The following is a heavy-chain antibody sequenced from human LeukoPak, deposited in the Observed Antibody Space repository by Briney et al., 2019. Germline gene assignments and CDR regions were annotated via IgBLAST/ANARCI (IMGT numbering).Heavy chain of an antibody. D-gene: IGHD3-22*01. CDR1: GGSVSSGSYY. Sequence: NPSETLSLTCTVSGGSVSSGSYYWSWIRQPPGKGLAWIGYIYYSGSTYYNPSLKSRVTISVDTSKNQFSLKLSSVTAADTAVYYCARDRSSRYYYDSSGYLDYWGQGTLVTVSS. V-gene: IGHV4-61*01. CDR2: IYYSGST. CDR3: ARDRSSRYYYDSSGYLDY. J-gene: IGHJ4*02.